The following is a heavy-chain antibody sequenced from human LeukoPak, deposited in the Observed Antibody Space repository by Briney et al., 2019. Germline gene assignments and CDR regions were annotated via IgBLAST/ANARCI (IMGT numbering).Heavy chain of an antibody. CDR2: IYSGGST. J-gene: IGHJ3*02. Sequence: GGSLRLSCAASGFTFSSYAMSWVRQAPGRGLEWVSVIYSGGSTYYADPVKGRFTISRDNSKNTLYLQMNSLRAEDTAVYYCARSGYSGFYDAFDIWGQGTMVTVSS. CDR1: GFTFSSYA. V-gene: IGHV3-66*01. CDR3: ARSGYSGFYDAFDI. D-gene: IGHD5-12*01.